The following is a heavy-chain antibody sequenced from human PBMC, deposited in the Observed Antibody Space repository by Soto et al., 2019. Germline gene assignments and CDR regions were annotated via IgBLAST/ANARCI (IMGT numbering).Heavy chain of an antibody. Sequence: QVQLVQSGAEVKKPGSSVKVSCKASGGTFSSYTISWVRQAPGQGLEWMGRIIPILGIANYAQKFQGRVTIXPDKSTSTAYMELSSLRSEDTAVYYCAPSSGWYDDYWGQGTLVTVSS. CDR3: APSSGWYDDY. V-gene: IGHV1-69*02. CDR2: IIPILGIA. CDR1: GGTFSSYT. J-gene: IGHJ4*02. D-gene: IGHD6-19*01.